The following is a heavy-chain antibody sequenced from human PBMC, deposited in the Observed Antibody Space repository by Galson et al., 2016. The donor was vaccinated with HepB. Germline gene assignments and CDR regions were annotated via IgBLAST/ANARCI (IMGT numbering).Heavy chain of an antibody. V-gene: IGHV3-30*03. Sequence: SLRLSCAASGFTFSSYGMHWVRQAPGKGLEWVAVISTDAINKYYADSVRGRFTISRDDPKNTLYLQMNSLRPEDTAVYYCARPRASNYYYYGMDVWGQGTTVAVS. J-gene: IGHJ6*02. CDR3: ARPRASNYYYYGMDV. CDR2: ISTDAINK. CDR1: GFTFSSYG. D-gene: IGHD2-2*01.